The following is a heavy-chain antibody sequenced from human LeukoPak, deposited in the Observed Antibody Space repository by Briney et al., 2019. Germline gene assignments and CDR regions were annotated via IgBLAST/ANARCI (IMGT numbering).Heavy chain of an antibody. V-gene: IGHV3-23*01. CDR2: ISGSGGST. J-gene: IGHJ4*02. Sequence: GGSLRLSCAASGFTFSSYAMSWVRQAPGKGLEWVSVISGSGGSTYYADSVKGRFTLSRDNSKNTLYLQMSSLRAEDTAIYYCAKSGSYDSSGPGAYWGQGALVTVSS. D-gene: IGHD3-22*01. CDR3: AKSGSYDSSGPGAY. CDR1: GFTFSSYA.